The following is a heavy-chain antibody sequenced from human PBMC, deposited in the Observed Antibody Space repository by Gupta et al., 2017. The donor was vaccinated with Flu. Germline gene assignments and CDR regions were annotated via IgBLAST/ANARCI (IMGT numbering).Heavy chain of an antibody. CDR1: GFTFTSYA. Sequence: EVQLLESGGGLVQPGGSLRLSCAASGFTFTSYAMSCIRQAPGKGLWWVSAISGSGGSTYYADSVKGRFTISRDNSKNTLYLQMNILRDEDTAVYYCAKDNYDSSGYSDDYWGQGTLVTVSS. CDR3: AKDNYDSSGYSDDY. V-gene: IGHV3-23*01. CDR2: ISGSGGST. J-gene: IGHJ4*02. D-gene: IGHD3-22*01.